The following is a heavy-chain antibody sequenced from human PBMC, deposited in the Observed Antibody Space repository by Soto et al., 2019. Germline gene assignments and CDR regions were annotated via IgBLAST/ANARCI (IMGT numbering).Heavy chain of an antibody. CDR1: GGPISSGGYS. J-gene: IGHJ6*02. CDR2: TFQSRSA. CDR3: ARDYYGMDV. Sequence: KSSETLSLTCTVSGGPISSGGYSWTWIRQSPGKGLEWIGYTFQSRSAYYNPSLKSRVTISVDRSKNQFSLNLTSVTAADTAVYYCARDYYGMDVWGQGTTVTVSS. V-gene: IGHV4-30-2*06.